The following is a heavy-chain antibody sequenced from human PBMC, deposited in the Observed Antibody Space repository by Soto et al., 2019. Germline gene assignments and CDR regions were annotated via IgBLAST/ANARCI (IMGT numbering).Heavy chain of an antibody. V-gene: IGHV3-21*01. CDR2: ISSSSSYI. CDR3: ARDWGGEGTFDY. J-gene: IGHJ4*02. Sequence: EVQLVESGGGLVKPGGSLRLSCAASGFTLSSYSMNWVRQAPGKGLEWVSSISSSSSYIYYADSVKGRFTISRDNAKNSLYLQMNSVRAEDTAVYYCARDWGGEGTFDYWGQGTLVTVSS. D-gene: IGHD3-16*01. CDR1: GFTLSSYS.